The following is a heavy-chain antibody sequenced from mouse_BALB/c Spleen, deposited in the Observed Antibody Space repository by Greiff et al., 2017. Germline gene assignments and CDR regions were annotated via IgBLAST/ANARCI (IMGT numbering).Heavy chain of an antibody. CDR3: ASLTGPFAY. Sequence: VQLQQPGAELVKPGASVKLSCKASGYTFTSYWMHWVKQRPGQGLEWIGEINPSNGRTNYNEKFKSKATLTVDKSSSTAYMQLSSLTSEDSAVYYCASLTGPFAYWGQGTLVTVSA. CDR2: INPSNGRT. V-gene: IGHV1S81*02. J-gene: IGHJ3*01. D-gene: IGHD4-1*01. CDR1: GYTFTSYW.